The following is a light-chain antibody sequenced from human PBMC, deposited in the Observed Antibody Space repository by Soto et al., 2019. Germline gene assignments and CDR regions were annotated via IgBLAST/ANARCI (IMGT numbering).Light chain of an antibody. CDR1: QSIISSY. Sequence: EIVLTQSPGTLSLSPGERATLSCRASQSIISSYLGWYQQKPGQAPRLLIYGASSRATGIPDRFSGSGSGTEFSLTISSLQSEDFAVYYCQQYNYWPRTFGQGTKVDIK. V-gene: IGKV3-20*01. J-gene: IGKJ1*01. CDR2: GAS. CDR3: QQYNYWPRT.